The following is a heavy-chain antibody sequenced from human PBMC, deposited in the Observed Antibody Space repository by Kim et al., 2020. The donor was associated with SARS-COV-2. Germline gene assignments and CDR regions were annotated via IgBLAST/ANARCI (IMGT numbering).Heavy chain of an antibody. CDR2: ISSSSSYI. CDR3: ARDTGILTGYYRGPHFDY. CDR1: GFTFSSYS. D-gene: IGHD3-9*01. J-gene: IGHJ4*02. Sequence: GGSLRLSCAASGFTFSSYSMNWVRQAPGKGLEWVSSISSSSSYIYYADSVKGRFTISRDNAKNSLYLQMNSLRAEDTAVYYCARDTGILTGYYRGPHFDYWGQGTLVTVSS. V-gene: IGHV3-21*01.